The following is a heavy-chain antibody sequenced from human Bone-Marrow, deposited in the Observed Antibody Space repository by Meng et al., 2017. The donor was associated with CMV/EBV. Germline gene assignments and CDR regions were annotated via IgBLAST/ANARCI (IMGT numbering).Heavy chain of an antibody. Sequence: GGSLRLSCTTSGFTFGDYAVSWVRQAPGKGLEWVSVIYSGGSTYYADSVKGRFTISRDNSKNTLYLQMNSLRAEDTAVYYCARDQYYDFWSGYPYYYYGMDVWGQGTTVTVSS. CDR3: ARDQYYDFWSGYPYYYYGMDV. D-gene: IGHD3-3*01. CDR2: IYSGGST. CDR1: GFTFGDYA. V-gene: IGHV3-53*01. J-gene: IGHJ6*02.